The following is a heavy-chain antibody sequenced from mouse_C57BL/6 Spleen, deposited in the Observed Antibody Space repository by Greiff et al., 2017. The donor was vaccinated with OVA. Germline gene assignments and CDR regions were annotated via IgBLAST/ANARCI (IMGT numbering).Heavy chain of an antibody. CDR3: TRGYDYGSSYGYFDV. CDR2: IYPGNSDT. Sequence: EVQLQQSGTVLARPGASVKMSCKTSGYTFTSYWLHWVKQRPGQGLEWIGAIYPGNSDTSYNQKFKGKAKLTAVTSASTAYMELSSLTNEDSAVYYCTRGYDYGSSYGYFDVWGTGTTVTVSS. V-gene: IGHV1-5*01. J-gene: IGHJ1*03. CDR1: GYTFTSYW. D-gene: IGHD1-1*01.